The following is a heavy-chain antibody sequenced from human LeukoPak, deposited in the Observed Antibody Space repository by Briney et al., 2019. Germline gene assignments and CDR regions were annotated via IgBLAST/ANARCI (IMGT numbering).Heavy chain of an antibody. CDR2: ISGSGGST. V-gene: IGHV3-23*01. Sequence: GGSLRLSCAASGFTFSSYAMSWVRQAPGKGLEWVSAISGSGGSTYYADSVKGRFTISRDNAMNTLYLQMNSLRVEDTAVYYCVRGNLRLPRSTPDCWGQGTLVTVSS. J-gene: IGHJ4*02. CDR1: GFTFSSYA. CDR3: VRGNLRLPRSTPDC. D-gene: IGHD2-21*02.